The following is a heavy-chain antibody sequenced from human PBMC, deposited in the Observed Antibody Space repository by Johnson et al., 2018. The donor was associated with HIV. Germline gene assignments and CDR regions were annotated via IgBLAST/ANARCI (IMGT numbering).Heavy chain of an antibody. V-gene: IGHV3-7*05. CDR3: AKDGERAVAAAFDI. D-gene: IGHD6-19*01. CDR2: IKQDGSEK. Sequence: VQVVESGGGLVQPGGSLRLSCAASGFTFSSYWMSWVRQAPGKGLEWVANIKQDGSEKYYVDSVKGRFTISRDNAKNSLYLQMNSLRAEDTAVYYCAKDGERAVAAAFDIWCQGTMVTVSS. CDR1: GFTFSSYW. J-gene: IGHJ3*02.